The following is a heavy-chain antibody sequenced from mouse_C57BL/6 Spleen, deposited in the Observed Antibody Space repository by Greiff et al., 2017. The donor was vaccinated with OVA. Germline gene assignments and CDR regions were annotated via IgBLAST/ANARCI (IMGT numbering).Heavy chain of an antibody. Sequence: DVQLQESGGGLVKPGGSLKLSCAASGFTFSDYGMHWVRQAPEKGLEWVAYISSGSSTIYYADTVKGRFTISRDNAKNTLFLQMTSLRSEDTAMYYCARDGNPYYFDYWGQGTTLTVSS. CDR3: ARDGNPYYFDY. CDR1: GFTFSDYG. CDR2: ISSGSSTI. J-gene: IGHJ2*01. V-gene: IGHV5-17*01. D-gene: IGHD2-1*01.